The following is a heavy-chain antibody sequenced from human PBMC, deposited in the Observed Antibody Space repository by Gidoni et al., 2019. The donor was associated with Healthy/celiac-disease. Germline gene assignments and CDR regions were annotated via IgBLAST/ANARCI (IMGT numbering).Heavy chain of an antibody. CDR3: ALNPWGGGNWFDP. Sequence: EVQLVESGGGLIQPGGSLRLSCAASGFTVSSNYISWVRQAPGKGLEWVSVIYSGGSTYYADSVKGRFTISRDNSKNTLYLQMNSLRAEDTAVYYCALNPWGGGNWFDPWGQGTLVTVSS. J-gene: IGHJ5*02. CDR1: GFTVSSNY. D-gene: IGHD3-16*01. V-gene: IGHV3-53*01. CDR2: IYSGGST.